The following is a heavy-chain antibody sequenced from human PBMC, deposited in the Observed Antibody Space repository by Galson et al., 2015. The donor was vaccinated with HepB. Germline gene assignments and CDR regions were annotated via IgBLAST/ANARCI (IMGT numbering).Heavy chain of an antibody. CDR3: ARGLGSPYYYGSGSYYNQRRISVALDY. J-gene: IGHJ4*02. D-gene: IGHD3-10*01. CDR1: GFTFSSYW. CDR2: IKQDGSEK. V-gene: IGHV3-7*03. Sequence: SLRLSCAASGFTFSSYWMSWVRQAPGKGLEWVANIKQDGSEKYYVDSVKGRFTISRDNAKNSLYLQMNSLRAEDTAVYYCARGLGSPYYYGSGSYYNQRRISVALDYWGQGTLVTVSS.